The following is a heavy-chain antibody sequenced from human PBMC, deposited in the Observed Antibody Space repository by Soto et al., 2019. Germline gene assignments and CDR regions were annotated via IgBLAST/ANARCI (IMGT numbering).Heavy chain of an antibody. CDR1: GGTFSSYA. CDR2: IIPIFGTA. J-gene: IGHJ6*02. D-gene: IGHD3-22*01. V-gene: IGHV1-69*13. CDR3: ARGYYDSSGYSGGLYYYYGMDV. Sequence: GASVKVSCKASGGTFSSYAISWVRQAPGQGLEWMGGIIPIFGTANYAQKFQGRVTITADESTSTAYMELSSLRSEDTAVYYCARGYYDSSGYSGGLYYYYGMDVWGQGTTVTVSS.